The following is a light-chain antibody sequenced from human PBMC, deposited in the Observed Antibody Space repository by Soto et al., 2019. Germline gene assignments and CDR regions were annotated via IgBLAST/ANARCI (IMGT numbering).Light chain of an antibody. CDR3: LQYNSYPRT. CDR1: QSISSY. V-gene: IGKV1-17*01. CDR2: SAS. Sequence: DIPMTQSPSSLSASVGDIVTISCRASQSISSYLNWYQQKPGKAPEGMIYSASSLHSGVPSRFSGSGSGTDFSLTISSLQPEDVAAYYCLQYNSYPRTLGQGTKVDIK. J-gene: IGKJ1*01.